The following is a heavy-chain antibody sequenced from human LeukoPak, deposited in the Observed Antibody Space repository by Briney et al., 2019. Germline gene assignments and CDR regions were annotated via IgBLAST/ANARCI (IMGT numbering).Heavy chain of an antibody. D-gene: IGHD1-1*01. Sequence: PGGSLRLSCAASGFTFSRYSMHWVRQAPGKGLAWVAVISFVGKTQVYGDSVKGRFTISRDNSNNTLYLQMNSLKPEDSAVYYCAKYTPDWYFDLWGRGTLVTVSS. CDR3: AKYTPDWYFDL. CDR1: GFTFSRYS. V-gene: IGHV3-30*04. CDR2: ISFVGKTQ. J-gene: IGHJ2*01.